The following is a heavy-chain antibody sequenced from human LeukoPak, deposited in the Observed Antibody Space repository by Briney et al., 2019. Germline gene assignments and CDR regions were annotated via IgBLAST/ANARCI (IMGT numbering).Heavy chain of an antibody. CDR2: ISSSSSYI. CDR1: GSTFSSYS. D-gene: IGHD1-1*01. V-gene: IGHV3-21*01. Sequence: GGSLRLSCAASGSTFSSYSMNWVRQAPGKGLEWVSSISSSSSYIYYADSVKGRFTISRDNAKNSLYLQMNSLRAEDTAVYYCAKDRWATQTTYDAFDIWGQGTMVTVSS. J-gene: IGHJ3*02. CDR3: AKDRWATQTTYDAFDI.